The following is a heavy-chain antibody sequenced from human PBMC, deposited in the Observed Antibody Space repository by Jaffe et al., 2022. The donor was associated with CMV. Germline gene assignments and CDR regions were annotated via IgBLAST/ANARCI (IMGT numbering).Heavy chain of an antibody. V-gene: IGHV3-9*01. CDR3: AKDMYGGATLLGYFDY. CDR2: ISWNSGSI. D-gene: IGHD1-26*01. J-gene: IGHJ4*02. CDR1: GFTFDDYA. Sequence: EVQLVESGGGLVQPGRSLRLSCAASGFTFDDYAMHWVRQAPGKGLEWVSGISWNSGSIGYADSVKGRFTISRDNAKNSLYLQMNSLRAEDTALYYCAKDMYGGATLLGYFDYWGQGTLVTVSS.